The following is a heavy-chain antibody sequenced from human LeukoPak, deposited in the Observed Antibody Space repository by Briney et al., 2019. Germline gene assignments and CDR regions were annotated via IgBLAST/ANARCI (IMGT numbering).Heavy chain of an antibody. V-gene: IGHV3-53*01. J-gene: IGHJ4*02. CDR3: ASGRGLYGSGTYYDY. CDR2: IYSGGST. Sequence: QAGGSLRLSCAASGFTVSSNYMSWVRQAPGKGLEWVSVIYSGGSTYYADSVKGRFTISRDNSKNTLYLQMNSLRAEDTAVYYCASGRGLYGSGTYYDYWGQGTLVTVSS. D-gene: IGHD3-10*01. CDR1: GFTVSSNY.